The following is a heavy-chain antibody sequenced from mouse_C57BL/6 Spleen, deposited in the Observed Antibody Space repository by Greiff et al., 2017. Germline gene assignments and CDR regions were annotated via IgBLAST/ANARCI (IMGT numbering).Heavy chain of an antibody. CDR3: AMGGDYPWFAY. V-gene: IGHV1-74*01. CDR2: IHPSDSDT. Sequence: VKLQQPGAELVKPGASVKVSCKASGYTFTSYWMHWVKQRPGQGLEWIGRIHPSDSDTNYNQKFKGKATLTVDKSSSTAYMQLSSLTSEDSAVYYCAMGGDYPWFAYWGQGTLVTVSA. D-gene: IGHD2-4*01. CDR1: GYTFTSYW. J-gene: IGHJ3*01.